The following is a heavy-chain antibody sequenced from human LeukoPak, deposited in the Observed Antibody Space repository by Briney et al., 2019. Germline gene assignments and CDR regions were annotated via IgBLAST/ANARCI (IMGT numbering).Heavy chain of an antibody. CDR2: ISAYNGNT. J-gene: IGHJ4*02. Sequence: GASVKVSCKASGYTFTSYGISWVRQAPGQGLEWMGWISAYNGNTNYAQKLQGRVTMTTATSTSTAYMELRSLRSDDTAVYYCARDLRFLEWLSYFDYWGQGTLVTVSS. V-gene: IGHV1-18*01. D-gene: IGHD3-3*01. CDR3: ARDLRFLEWLSYFDY. CDR1: GYTFTSYG.